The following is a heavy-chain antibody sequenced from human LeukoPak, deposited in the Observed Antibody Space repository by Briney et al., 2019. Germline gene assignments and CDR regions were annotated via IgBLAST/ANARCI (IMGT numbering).Heavy chain of an antibody. CDR3: ARDGNYDFWSGYYPSYYMDV. CDR2: INHSGST. J-gene: IGHJ6*03. D-gene: IGHD3-3*01. CDR1: GGSFSGYY. Sequence: SETLSLTCAVYGGSFSGYYWSWIRQPPGKGLEWIGEINHSGSTNYNPSLKSRVTISVDTSKNQFSLKLSSVTAADTAVYYCARDGNYDFWSGYYPSYYMDVWGKGTTVTVSS. V-gene: IGHV4-34*01.